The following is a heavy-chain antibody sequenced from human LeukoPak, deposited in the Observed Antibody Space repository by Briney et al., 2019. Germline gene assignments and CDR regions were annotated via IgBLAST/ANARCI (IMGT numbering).Heavy chain of an antibody. CDR2: IRSKAYGGTT. J-gene: IGHJ4*02. CDR3: TRDQPTVDYDYVWGSSNFFDY. Sequence: QPGRSLRLSCTASGFTFGDYAMSWFRQAPGKGLEWVGFIRSKAYGGTTEYAASVKGRFTISRDDSKSIAYLQMNSLKTEDTAVYYCTRDQPTVDYDYVWGSSNFFDYWGQGTLVTVSS. V-gene: IGHV3-49*03. CDR1: GFTFGDYA. D-gene: IGHD3-16*01.